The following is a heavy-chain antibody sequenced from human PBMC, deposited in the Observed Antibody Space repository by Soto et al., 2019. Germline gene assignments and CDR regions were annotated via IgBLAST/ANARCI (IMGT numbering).Heavy chain of an antibody. Sequence: SQTLSLTCAISGDSVSSNSAAWNWIRQSQSRSLECLGRTYYRSRWYNDYAVSVKRRITVNPDTSKNQFSLHLSSVTAADTAVYYCARGKTYYDILTGYYAAYYFDYWGQGTLVTVAS. J-gene: IGHJ4*02. CDR2: TYYRSRWYN. CDR1: GDSVSSNSAA. D-gene: IGHD3-9*01. V-gene: IGHV6-1*01. CDR3: ARGKTYYDILTGYYAAYYFDY.